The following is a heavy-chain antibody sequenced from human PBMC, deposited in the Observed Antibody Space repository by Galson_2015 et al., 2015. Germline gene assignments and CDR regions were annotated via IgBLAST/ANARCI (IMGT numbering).Heavy chain of an antibody. V-gene: IGHV3-64D*06. CDR3: VKGGRVQLWQGERYGMDV. J-gene: IGHJ6*02. CDR1: GFTFSSYA. D-gene: IGHD5-18*01. Sequence: SLRLSCAASGFTFSSYAMHWVRQAPGKGLEYVSAISSNGGSTYYADSVKGRFTISRDNSKNTLYLQTSSLRAEDTAVYYCVKGGRVQLWQGERYGMDVWGQGTTVTVSS. CDR2: ISSNGGST.